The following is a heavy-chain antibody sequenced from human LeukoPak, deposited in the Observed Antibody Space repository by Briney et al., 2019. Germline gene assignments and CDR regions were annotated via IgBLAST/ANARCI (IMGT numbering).Heavy chain of an antibody. CDR3: ASSDSSGYYGGDFDY. CDR1: GFTFSSYS. V-gene: IGHV3-21*01. J-gene: IGHJ4*02. Sequence: GGSLRLSCAASGFTFSSYSMNWVRQAPGKGLEWVSSISSSSSYIYYADSVKDRFTISRDNAKNSLYLQMNSLRAEDTAVYYCASSDSSGYYGGDFDYWGQGTLVTVSS. D-gene: IGHD3-22*01. CDR2: ISSSSSYI.